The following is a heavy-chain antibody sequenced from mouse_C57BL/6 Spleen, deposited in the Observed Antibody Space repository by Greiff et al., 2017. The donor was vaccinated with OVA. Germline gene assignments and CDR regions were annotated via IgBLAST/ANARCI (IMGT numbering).Heavy chain of an antibody. CDR3: TTCYYYGSSYYFDY. J-gene: IGHJ2*01. V-gene: IGHV14-1*01. CDR1: GFNIKDYY. Sequence: EVQLQQSGAELVRPGASVKLSCTASGFNIKDYYMHWVKQRPEQGLEWIGRIDPEDGDTEYAPKFQGKATMTADTSSNTAYLQLSSLTSEDTAVYYFTTCYYYGSSYYFDYWGQGTTLTVSS. CDR2: IDPEDGDT. D-gene: IGHD1-1*01.